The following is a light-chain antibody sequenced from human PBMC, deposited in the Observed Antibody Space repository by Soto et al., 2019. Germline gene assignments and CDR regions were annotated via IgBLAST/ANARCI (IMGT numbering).Light chain of an antibody. CDR2: KVS. J-gene: IGKJ1*01. CDR1: QSLVSSDGSTY. V-gene: IGKV2-30*01. CDR3: MQYKHRPPLT. Sequence: DVVMTQSPLSLPVTLGQPASISCRSSQSLVSSDGSTYLNWFQQRPGQSPRRLIYKVSNRDSGGPDRFSCSGSGTDFTLKISRVEAEDVGVYYCMQYKHRPPLTFGQGTKVEIK.